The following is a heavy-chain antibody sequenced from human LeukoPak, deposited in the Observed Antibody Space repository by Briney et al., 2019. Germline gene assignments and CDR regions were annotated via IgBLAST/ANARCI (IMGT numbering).Heavy chain of an antibody. V-gene: IGHV1-69*13. CDR2: IIPIFGTA. J-gene: IGHJ4*02. CDR3: ARGHGAFDY. Sequence: SVKVSCKASGYTFTSYGISWVRQAPGQGLEWMGGIIPIFGTANYAQKFQGRVTITADESTSTAYMELNSLRAEDTAVYYCARGHGAFDYWGQGTLVTVSS. CDR1: GYTFTSYG. D-gene: IGHD3-10*01.